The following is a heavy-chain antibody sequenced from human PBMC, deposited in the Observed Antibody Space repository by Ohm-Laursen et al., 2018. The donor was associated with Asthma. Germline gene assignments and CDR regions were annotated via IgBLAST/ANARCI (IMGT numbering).Heavy chain of an antibody. Sequence: SLRLSCAASGFTFSSYSMNWVRQAPGKGLEWVSYISSSSSTIYYADSVKGRFTISRDNAKNSLYLQMNSLRDGDTAVYYCAKDWNDILTGFLDYWGQGTLVTVSS. CDR2: ISSSSSTI. J-gene: IGHJ4*02. CDR3: AKDWNDILTGFLDY. CDR1: GFTFSSYS. V-gene: IGHV3-48*02. D-gene: IGHD3-9*01.